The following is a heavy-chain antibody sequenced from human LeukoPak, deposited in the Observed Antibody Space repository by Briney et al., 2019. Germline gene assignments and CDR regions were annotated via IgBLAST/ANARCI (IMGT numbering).Heavy chain of an antibody. CDR2: ISSGRSYI. CDR1: GFTFSSYS. J-gene: IGHJ4*02. V-gene: IGHV3-21*01. CDR3: AGTGIAVAGTLFFDS. Sequence: GGSLRLSCAASGFTFSSYSMNWVRQAPGKGLEWVSSISSGRSYIYHADSVKGRFTISRDNAKNSLYLQMNSLRAEDTAVYYCAGTGIAVAGTLFFDSWGRGTLVTVSS. D-gene: IGHD6-19*01.